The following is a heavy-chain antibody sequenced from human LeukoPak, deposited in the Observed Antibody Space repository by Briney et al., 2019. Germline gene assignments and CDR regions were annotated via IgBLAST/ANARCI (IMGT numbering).Heavy chain of an antibody. CDR1: GRSISSSIYY. J-gene: IGHJ3*01. CDR3: ARLLRPYSYDSSGYFTTSFDF. V-gene: IGHV4-39*01. CDR2: IYYSGST. Sequence: SETLSLTCTVSGRSISSSIYYWGWIRQPPGKGLEWIGSIYYSGSTYDNPSLKSRVAISVDTSKNQFSLKLSSVTAADTAVYYCARLLRPYSYDSSGYFTTSFDFWGQGTMVTVSS. D-gene: IGHD3-22*01.